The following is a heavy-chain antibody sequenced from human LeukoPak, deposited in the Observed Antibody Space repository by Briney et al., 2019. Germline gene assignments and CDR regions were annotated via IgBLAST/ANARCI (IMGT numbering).Heavy chain of an antibody. J-gene: IGHJ5*02. CDR1: GYTFTSYY. D-gene: IGHD4-17*01. CDR2: INPSGGST. V-gene: IGHV1-46*01. CDR3: ARSPQGTATTANWLDP. Sequence: ASVKVSCKASGYTFTSYYMHWVRQAPGQGLEWMGIINPSGGSTSYAQKFQGRVTMTEDTSTDTAYMELSSLRSEDTAVYYCARSPQGTATTANWLDPWGQGTLVTVSS.